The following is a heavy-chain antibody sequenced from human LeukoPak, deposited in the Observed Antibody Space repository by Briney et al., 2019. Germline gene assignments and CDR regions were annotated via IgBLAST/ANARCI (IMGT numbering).Heavy chain of an antibody. J-gene: IGHJ5*02. CDR1: GYTFTNYD. D-gene: IGHD2-2*01. CDR2: MNPNSGNT. CDR3: ARLSLSCSSTSCYEWFDP. Sequence: ASVKVSCKASGYTFTNYDINWVRQATGQGLEWMGWMNPNSGNTGYAQKFQGRVTITRNTSISTAYMELSSLRSEDTAVYYCARLSLSCSSTSCYEWFDPWGQGTLVTVSS. V-gene: IGHV1-8*03.